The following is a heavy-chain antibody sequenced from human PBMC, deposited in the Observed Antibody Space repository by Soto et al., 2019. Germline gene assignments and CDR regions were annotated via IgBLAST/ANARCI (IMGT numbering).Heavy chain of an antibody. J-gene: IGHJ4*02. D-gene: IGHD4-17*01. CDR3: ARPANTVADHFDL. CDR2: IYPSDSDT. V-gene: IGHV5-51*01. CDR1: GYTFTIYW. Sequence: GESLKISCQVSGYTFTIYWIGWVRQMPGKGLEWMGIIYPSDSDTRYSPSFQGQVTISADQSINTAYLQWDSLKASDTAIYYCARPANTVADHFDLWGQGTPVTSPQ.